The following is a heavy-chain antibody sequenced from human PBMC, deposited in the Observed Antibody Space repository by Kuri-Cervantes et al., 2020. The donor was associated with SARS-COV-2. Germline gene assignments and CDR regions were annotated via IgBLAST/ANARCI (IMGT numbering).Heavy chain of an antibody. J-gene: IGHJ4*02. Sequence: ASVKVSCKASGYIFTVYYVHWVRQAPGQGLGWMGMINPSGGSTTYGQKFQGRVTMTRDTSTSTAYMELSSLRSEDTAVYYCARGPWMGTYYFDYWGQGTLVTVSS. D-gene: IGHD7-27*01. CDR2: INPSGGST. CDR1: GYIFTVYY. V-gene: IGHV1-46*01. CDR3: ARGPWMGTYYFDY.